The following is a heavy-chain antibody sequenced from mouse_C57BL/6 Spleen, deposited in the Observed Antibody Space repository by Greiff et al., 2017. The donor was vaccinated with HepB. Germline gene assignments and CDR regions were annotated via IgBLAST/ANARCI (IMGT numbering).Heavy chain of an antibody. CDR1: GYTFTSYW. CDR3: ARMRSSIGSYVGYFDV. Sequence: QVQLQQPGAELVKPGASVKLSCKASGYTFTSYWMQWVKQRPGQGLEWIGEIDPSDSYTNYNQKFKGKATLTVDTSSSTAYMQLSSLTSEDSAVYYCARMRSSIGSYVGYFDVWGTGTTVTVSS. J-gene: IGHJ1*03. D-gene: IGHD1-1*02. CDR2: IDPSDSYT. V-gene: IGHV1-50*01.